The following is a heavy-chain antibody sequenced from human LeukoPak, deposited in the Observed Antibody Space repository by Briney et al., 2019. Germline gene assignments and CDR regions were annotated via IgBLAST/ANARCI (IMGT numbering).Heavy chain of an antibody. V-gene: IGHV4-30-4*01. D-gene: IGHD7-27*01. CDR3: ARLPLGIEGLDY. J-gene: IGHJ4*02. CDR2: IYYSGST. Sequence: PSQTLSLTCTVSGGSISSGDYYWSWLRQPPGKGLEWIGYIYYSGSTYYNPSLKSRVTISVDTSKNQFSLKLSSVTAADTAVYYCARLPLGIEGLDYWGQGTLVTVSS. CDR1: GGSISSGDYY.